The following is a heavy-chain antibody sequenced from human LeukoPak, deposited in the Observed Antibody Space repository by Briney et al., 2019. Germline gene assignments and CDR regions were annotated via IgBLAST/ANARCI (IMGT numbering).Heavy chain of an antibody. CDR3: ARVICTGGSCFQNDY. J-gene: IGHJ4*02. V-gene: IGHV3-30-3*01. D-gene: IGHD2-8*02. CDR2: ISYDGSNK. Sequence: GRSLRLSCAASGFTFSSYAMHWVRQAPGKGLEWVAVISYDGSNKHYADSVKGRFTLSRDNSKNTLYLQMNSLRAEDTAVYYCARVICTGGSCFQNDYWGQGTLVTVSS. CDR1: GFTFSSYA.